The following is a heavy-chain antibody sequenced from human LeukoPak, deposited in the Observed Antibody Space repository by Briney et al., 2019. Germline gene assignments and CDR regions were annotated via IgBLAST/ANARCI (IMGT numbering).Heavy chain of an antibody. CDR3: ARDAPIAYCGGDCYSLDYYYGMDV. CDR1: GFTVSSNY. CDR2: IYSGGST. V-gene: IGHV3-53*01. D-gene: IGHD2-21*02. J-gene: IGHJ6*02. Sequence: AGGSLRLSCAASGFTVSSNYMSWVRQAPGKGLEWVSVIYSGGSTYYADSMKSRFTISRDNSKNTLYLQMNSLRAQDTAVYYCARDAPIAYCGGDCYSLDYYYGMDVWGQGTTVTVSS.